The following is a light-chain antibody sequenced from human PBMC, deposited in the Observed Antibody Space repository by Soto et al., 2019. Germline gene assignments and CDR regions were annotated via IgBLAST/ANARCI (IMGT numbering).Light chain of an antibody. J-gene: IGLJ1*01. CDR2: EVN. Sequence: QSALTQPASVSGSPGQSITISCTGTSTDIGTYNLVSWYQQHPGKVPKLILFEVNKRPSGVSGRFSGSKSGNTASLTISGLQAEDEADYYCCSFTSSNTHVFGTGTKVTVL. V-gene: IGLV2-23*02. CDR3: CSFTSSNTHV. CDR1: STDIGTYNL.